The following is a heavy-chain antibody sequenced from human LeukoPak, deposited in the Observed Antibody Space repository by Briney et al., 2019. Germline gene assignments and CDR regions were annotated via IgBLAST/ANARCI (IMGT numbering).Heavy chain of an antibody. Sequence: GGSLRLSCAASGFTFSSYWMSWVRQAPGKGLEWVANIKQDGSEKYYVDSVKGRFTISRDNAKNSLYLQMNSLRAEDTAVYYCARAERSYYYYYGMDVWGQGTTVTVSS. V-gene: IGHV3-7*01. CDR1: GFTFSSYW. CDR3: ARAERSYYYYYGMDV. CDR2: IKQDGSEK. J-gene: IGHJ6*02.